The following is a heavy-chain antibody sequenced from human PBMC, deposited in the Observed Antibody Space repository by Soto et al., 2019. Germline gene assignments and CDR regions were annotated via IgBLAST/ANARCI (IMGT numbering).Heavy chain of an antibody. CDR3: AKDLSPIRNMGSGSYYSPVFDY. Sequence: VGSLRLSCAASGFTFSSYAMSWVRQAPGKGLEWVSAISGSGGSTYYADSVKGRFTISRDNSKNTLYLQMNSLRAEDTAVYYCAKDLSPIRNMGSGSYYSPVFDYWGQGTLVTVSS. V-gene: IGHV3-23*01. J-gene: IGHJ4*02. CDR1: GFTFSSYA. CDR2: ISGSGGST. D-gene: IGHD3-10*01.